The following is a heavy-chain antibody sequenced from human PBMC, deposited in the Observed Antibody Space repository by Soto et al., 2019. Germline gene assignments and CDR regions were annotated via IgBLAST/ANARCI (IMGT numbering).Heavy chain of an antibody. CDR1: GFSFSSYW. CDR3: MTTTRDRPFDY. Sequence: EVQLVASGGDLVQPGGSLRLSCEASGFSFSSYWMTWVRQAPGKRLEDVAIIRQDGSETKYVDSVMGRFTISRDNAKTSSYLQMNSLSDEDTAVYYCMTTTRDRPFDYWGQGTLVTVSS. J-gene: IGHJ4*02. CDR2: IRQDGSET. V-gene: IGHV3-7*03. D-gene: IGHD1-1*01.